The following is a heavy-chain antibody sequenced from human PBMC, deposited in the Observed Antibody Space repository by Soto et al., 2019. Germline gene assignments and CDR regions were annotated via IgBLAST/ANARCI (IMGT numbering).Heavy chain of an antibody. V-gene: IGHV4-34*01. D-gene: IGHD6-13*01. CDR1: GGSFSGYY. CDR3: AVAAAGPFDY. CDR2: INHSGST. J-gene: IGHJ4*02. Sequence: SETLSLTCAVYGGSFSGYYWSWIRQPPGKGLEWIGEINHSGSTNYNPSLKSRVTISVDASKNQFSLKLSSVTAADTAVYYCAVAAAGPFDYWGQGTLVTVSS.